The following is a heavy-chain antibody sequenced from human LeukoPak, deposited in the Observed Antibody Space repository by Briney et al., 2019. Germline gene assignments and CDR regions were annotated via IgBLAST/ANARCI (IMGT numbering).Heavy chain of an antibody. CDR2: INPNSGGT. CDR3: VREGEGPLSKDFDY. Sequence: AASVKVSCKASGYTFTGYYMHWVRQAPGQGLEWMGWINPNSGGTNYAQKFQGRVTMTRDASMSTAYMELTRLTSDDTAVYYCVREGEGPLSKDFDYWGQGTLVTVSS. V-gene: IGHV1-2*02. CDR1: GYTFTGYY. J-gene: IGHJ4*02. D-gene: IGHD2/OR15-2a*01.